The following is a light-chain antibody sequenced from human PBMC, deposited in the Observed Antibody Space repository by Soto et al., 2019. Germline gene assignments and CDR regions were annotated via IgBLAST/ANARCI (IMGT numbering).Light chain of an antibody. V-gene: IGLV1-40*01. CDR3: QSSDSSLNV. CDR2: GNS. CDR1: SSNIGAGYD. J-gene: IGLJ1*01. Sequence: QSLLTHPPSLSGAPGQRVTISCTGSSSNIGAGYDVHWYQQLPGTAPKLLIYGNSNRPSGVPDRFSGSKSGTSASLAITGLQAEDEADYYCQSSDSSLNVFGTGTKVTVL.